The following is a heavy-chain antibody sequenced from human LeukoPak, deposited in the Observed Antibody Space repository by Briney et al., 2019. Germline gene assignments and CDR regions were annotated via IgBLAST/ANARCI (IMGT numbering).Heavy chain of an antibody. V-gene: IGHV3-9*01. CDR3: ARTGYCSGATCFYYYSYYMDV. CDR1: GFTFDDYA. CDR2: ISWNSGSI. D-gene: IGHD2-15*01. Sequence: GGSLRLSCAASGFTFDDYAMHWVRQAPGKGLEWVSGISWNSGSIGYADSVKGRFTISRDNAKKSLYLQMNSLRADDTAVYYCARTGYCSGATCFYYYSYYMDVWGKGTTVTVSS. J-gene: IGHJ6*03.